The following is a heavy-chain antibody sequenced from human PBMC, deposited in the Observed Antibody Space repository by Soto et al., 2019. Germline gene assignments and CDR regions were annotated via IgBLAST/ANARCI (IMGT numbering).Heavy chain of an antibody. Sequence: SETLSLTCTLSGVSISSSYWGWIRQPPGKGLEWIGYVYYSGSTNYNPSLKSRVTISVDTSKHQFSLRLSSVTAADTAVYYCARTRSIKGILGGMDVWGQGTTVSVSS. J-gene: IGHJ6*01. V-gene: IGHV4-59*01. D-gene: IGHD6-6*01. CDR1: GVSISSSY. CDR2: VYYSGST. CDR3: ARTRSIKGILGGMDV.